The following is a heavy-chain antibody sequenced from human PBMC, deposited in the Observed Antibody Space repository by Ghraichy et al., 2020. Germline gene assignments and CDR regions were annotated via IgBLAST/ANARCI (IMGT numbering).Heavy chain of an antibody. CDR1: GFTFSTYW. CDR3: ARDLVVTAAF. CDR2: INSDGSST. V-gene: IGHV3-74*01. J-gene: IGHJ4*02. Sequence: GGYLRLSCAASGFTFSTYWMHWVRQTPGKGLVWVARINSDGSSTTYADSVKGRFTISRDNAKNTLYLQMNSLRPEDTAVYYCARDLVVTAAFWGQGTLVTVSS. D-gene: IGHD2-21*02.